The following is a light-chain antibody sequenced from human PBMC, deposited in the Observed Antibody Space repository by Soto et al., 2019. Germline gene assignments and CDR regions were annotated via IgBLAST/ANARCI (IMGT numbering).Light chain of an antibody. CDR1: QSASTF. CDR2: TAS. J-gene: IGKJ3*01. CDR3: QESYSSPFT. V-gene: IGKV1-39*01. Sequence: DIQMTQSPSSLSASIGDRVIITCRTSQSASTFLNWYRHKPGQAPRLLIYTASTLHGGVPSRFSGSGSGTKFSLTISSLQPEDFADYDCQESYSSPFTIGPGTRVDV.